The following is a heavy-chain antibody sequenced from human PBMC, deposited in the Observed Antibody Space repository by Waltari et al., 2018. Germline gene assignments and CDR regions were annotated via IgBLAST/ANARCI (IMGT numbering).Heavy chain of an antibody. J-gene: IGHJ3*01. V-gene: IGHV4-39*01. D-gene: IGHD3-16*01. Sequence: QLQLQESGPGLVKPSETLSLTCTVSGGSISSSSYYWGWIRQPPGKGLEWIGSIYYSGSTYYNPSLKSRVTISVDTSKNQFSLKLSSVTAADTAVYYCARGRPFGGASGSDPWGQGTMVTVSS. CDR1: GGSISSSSYY. CDR3: ARGRPFGGASGSDP. CDR2: IYYSGST.